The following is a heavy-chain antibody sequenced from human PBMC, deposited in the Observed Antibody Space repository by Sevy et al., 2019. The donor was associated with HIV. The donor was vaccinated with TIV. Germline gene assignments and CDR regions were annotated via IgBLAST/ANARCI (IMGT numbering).Heavy chain of an antibody. CDR3: ARAPPVVVVPGAPSWFDP. D-gene: IGHD2-2*01. CDR2: INHSGST. CDR1: GGSFSGYY. Sequence: SETLSLTCAVYGGSFSGYYWNWIRQSPGKGLEWIGEINHSGSTHYNPSLKSRVTISVDTSKNQFALRLNSVTAADTAVYDCARAPPVVVVPGAPSWFDPWGQGTLVTVSS. J-gene: IGHJ5*02. V-gene: IGHV4-34*01.